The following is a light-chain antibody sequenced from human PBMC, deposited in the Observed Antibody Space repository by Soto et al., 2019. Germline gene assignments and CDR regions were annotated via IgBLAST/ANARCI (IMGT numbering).Light chain of an antibody. CDR1: SSDVGSYNL. CDR3: CSYAGSSTSHVV. J-gene: IGLJ2*01. CDR2: EGS. Sequence: QSALTQPASVSGSPGQSITISCTGTSSDVGSYNLVSWYQQHPGKAPKLMIYEGSKRPSGVSNRFSGSKSGNTASRTISGLQAEDEADYYCCSYAGSSTSHVVFGGGTKVTVL. V-gene: IGLV2-23*01.